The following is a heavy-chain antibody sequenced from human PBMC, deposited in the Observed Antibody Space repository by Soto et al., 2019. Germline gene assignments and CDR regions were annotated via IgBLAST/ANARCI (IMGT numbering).Heavy chain of an antibody. Sequence: EVQLVESGGGLVKPGGSLRLSCAASGFTFSSYSMNWVRQAPGKGLEWVSSISSSSSYIYYADSVKGRFTISRDNAKNLLYLQMNSLRAEDTAVYYCARGSRVGATILDYWGQGTLVTVSS. CDR2: ISSSSSYI. V-gene: IGHV3-21*01. CDR1: GFTFSSYS. CDR3: ARGSRVGATILDY. J-gene: IGHJ4*02. D-gene: IGHD1-26*01.